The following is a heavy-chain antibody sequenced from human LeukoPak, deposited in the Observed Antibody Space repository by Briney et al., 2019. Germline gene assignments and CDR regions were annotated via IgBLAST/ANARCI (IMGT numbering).Heavy chain of an antibody. D-gene: IGHD6-6*01. V-gene: IGHV2-5*01. Sequence: SGPTLVNPTQTLTLTCTFSGFSLSTSGVGVGWIRQPPGKALEWLALIYWNDDKRYSPSLKSRLTITKDTSKNQVVLTMTNTDPVDTATYYCAHREMYSSSSGENWFDPWGQGTLVTVSS. CDR1: GFSLSTSGVG. CDR3: AHREMYSSSSGENWFDP. J-gene: IGHJ5*02. CDR2: IYWNDDK.